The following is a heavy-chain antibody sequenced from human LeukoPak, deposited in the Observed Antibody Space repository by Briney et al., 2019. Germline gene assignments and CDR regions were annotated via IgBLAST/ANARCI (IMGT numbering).Heavy chain of an antibody. D-gene: IGHD5-24*01. V-gene: IGHV4-61*08. CDR3: ARHSLVVRRWLQLAGAFDI. Sequence: SETLSLTCTVSGGSISSGGYYWSWIRQPPGKGLEWIGYIYYSGSTNYNPSLKSRVTISVDTSKNQFSLKLSSVTAADTAVYYCARHSLVVRRWLQLAGAFDIWGQGTMVTVSS. CDR2: IYYSGST. CDR1: GGSISSGGYY. J-gene: IGHJ3*02.